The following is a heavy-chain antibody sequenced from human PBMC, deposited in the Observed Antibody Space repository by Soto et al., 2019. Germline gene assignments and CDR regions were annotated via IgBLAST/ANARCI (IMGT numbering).Heavy chain of an antibody. V-gene: IGHV3-43*01. Sequence: GGSLRLSCAASGFTFDDYTMHWVRQAPGKGLEWVSLISWDGGSTYYADSVKGRFTISRDNSKNSLYLQMNSLRTEDTALYYCAKDLSSQQLVNSHYYYGMDVWGQGTTVTVSS. CDR1: GFTFDDYT. CDR2: ISWDGGST. D-gene: IGHD6-13*01. J-gene: IGHJ6*02. CDR3: AKDLSSQQLVNSHYYYGMDV.